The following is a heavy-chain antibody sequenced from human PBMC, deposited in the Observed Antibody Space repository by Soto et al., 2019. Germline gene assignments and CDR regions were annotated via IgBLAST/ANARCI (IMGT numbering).Heavy chain of an antibody. D-gene: IGHD1-26*01. CDR2: IIPIFGTA. Sequence: QVQLVQSGAEVKKPGSSVKVSFNASGGTLSRYAVSWVRQAPGQGLEWMGGIIPIFGTANYAQKFQGRVTITADESTSTAYMELSSLRSEDTAVYYCAYIVGATYARYWGQGTLVTVSS. V-gene: IGHV1-69*12. CDR3: AYIVGATYARY. CDR1: GGTLSRYA. J-gene: IGHJ4*02.